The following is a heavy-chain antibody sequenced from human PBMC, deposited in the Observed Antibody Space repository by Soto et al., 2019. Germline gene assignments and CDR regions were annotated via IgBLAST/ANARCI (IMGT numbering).Heavy chain of an antibody. Sequence: QVQLVESGGGLVKPGGSLRLSCAASGFTFSDYYMSWIRLAPGKGLEWVSYISSSGSTIYYADSVKGRFTISRDNAKNSLYLQMNSLRAEDTAVYYCAREPLTGTTYYYYYGMDVWGQGTTVTVSS. CDR3: AREPLTGTTYYYYYGMDV. CDR2: ISSSGSTI. V-gene: IGHV3-11*01. D-gene: IGHD1-20*01. J-gene: IGHJ6*02. CDR1: GFTFSDYY.